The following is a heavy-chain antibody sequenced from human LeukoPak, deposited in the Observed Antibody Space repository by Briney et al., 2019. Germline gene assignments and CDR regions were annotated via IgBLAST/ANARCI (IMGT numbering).Heavy chain of an antibody. CDR2: IYPGDSDT. CDR3: ARHRKGYCSGGSCYSNWFDP. Sequence: PGGSLRLSCKGSGYSFTSYWIGWVRQMPGKGLEWMGIIYPGDSDTRHSPSFQGQVTISADKSISTAYLQWSSLKASDTAMYYCARHRKGYCSGGSCYSNWFDPWGQGTLVTVSS. D-gene: IGHD2-15*01. V-gene: IGHV5-51*01. J-gene: IGHJ5*02. CDR1: GYSFTSYW.